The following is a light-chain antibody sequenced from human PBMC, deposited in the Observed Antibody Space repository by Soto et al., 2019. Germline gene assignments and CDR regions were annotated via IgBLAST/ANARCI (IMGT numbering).Light chain of an antibody. V-gene: IGKV1-5*03. CDR3: QHFNSYSEA. Sequence: DIQMTQSPSTLSGSVGDRVTITCRASQTISSWLAWYQQKPGKAPKLLIYKASTLKSGVPSRFSGSGSGTEFTLTISSLQPDDFATYYCQHFNSYSEAFGQRTKVELK. CDR1: QTISSW. CDR2: KAS. J-gene: IGKJ1*01.